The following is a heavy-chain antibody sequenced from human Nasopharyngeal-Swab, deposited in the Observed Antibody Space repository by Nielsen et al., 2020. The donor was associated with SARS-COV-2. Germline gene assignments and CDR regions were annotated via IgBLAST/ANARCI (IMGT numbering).Heavy chain of an antibody. CDR3: ATGGFGSGSWYSFDY. J-gene: IGHJ4*02. Sequence: ASVKVSCKASGYTFTSYGISWVRQAPGQGLEWMGWISAYNGNTNYAQKLQGRVTMTTDTSTSTAYMELRSLRSDDTAVYYCATGGFGSGSWYSFDYWGQGTLVTVSS. CDR1: GYTFTSYG. D-gene: IGHD6-13*01. CDR2: ISAYNGNT. V-gene: IGHV1-18*01.